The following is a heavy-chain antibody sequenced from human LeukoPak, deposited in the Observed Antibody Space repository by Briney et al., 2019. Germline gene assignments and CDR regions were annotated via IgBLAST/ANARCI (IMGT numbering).Heavy chain of an antibody. V-gene: IGHV1-18*01. CDR1: GYTFTNYG. D-gene: IGHD2-15*01. CDR3: ARRYCSGGSCYETDY. CDR2: ISGYNGHT. Sequence: ASVKVSCKASGYTFTNYGISWVRQAPGQGLEWMGWISGYNGHTNYAQKLQGRVTMTTDTSTSTAYMELSSLRSEDTAVYYCARRYCSGGSCYETDYWGQGTLVTVSS. J-gene: IGHJ4*02.